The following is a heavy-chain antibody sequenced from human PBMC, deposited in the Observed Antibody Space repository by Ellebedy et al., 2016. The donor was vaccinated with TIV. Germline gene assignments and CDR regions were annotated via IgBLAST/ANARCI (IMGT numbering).Heavy chain of an antibody. J-gene: IGHJ4*02. CDR1: GFTFSSYG. CDR2: IWYDGSHE. CDR3: ARELSSSWYGFDY. D-gene: IGHD6-13*01. Sequence: GESLKISXAASGFTFSSYGMHWVRQAPGKGLEWVAVIWYDGSHEYYADSVKGRFTISRDNSKNTLYLQMNSLRAEDTAVYYCARELSSSWYGFDYWGQGTLVTVSS. V-gene: IGHV3-33*01.